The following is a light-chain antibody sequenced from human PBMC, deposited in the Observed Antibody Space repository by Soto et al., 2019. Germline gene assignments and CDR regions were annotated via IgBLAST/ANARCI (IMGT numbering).Light chain of an antibody. Sequence: QSVLTQPPSVSGAPGQRVTISCTGSSSNIGAGYDVHWYQQLPGTAPKLLIYGNSNRPSGVPDRFSGSKSGTSASLAITGLQAEDEADYYCQSYDSRRKVFGGGTKLTVL. V-gene: IGLV1-40*01. J-gene: IGLJ2*01. CDR2: GNS. CDR1: SSNIGAGYD. CDR3: QSYDSRRKV.